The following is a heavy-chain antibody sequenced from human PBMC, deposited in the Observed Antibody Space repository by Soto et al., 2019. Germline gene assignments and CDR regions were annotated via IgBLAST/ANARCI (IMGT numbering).Heavy chain of an antibody. CDR3: ARARDYYDSSGYYPNWFDP. CDR1: GYTFTGYY. CDR2: INPNSGGT. V-gene: IGHV1-2*02. Sequence: ASVKVSCKASGYTFTGYYMHWVRQAPGQGLEWMGWINPNSGGTNYARKLQGRVTMTRDTSISTAYMELSGLRSDDTAVYYCARARDYYDSSGYYPNWFDPWGQGTLVTVSS. J-gene: IGHJ5*02. D-gene: IGHD3-22*01.